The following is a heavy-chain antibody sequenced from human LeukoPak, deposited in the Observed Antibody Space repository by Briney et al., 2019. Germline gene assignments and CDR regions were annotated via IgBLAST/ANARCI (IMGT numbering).Heavy chain of an antibody. D-gene: IGHD6-19*01. Sequence: SVKVSCKASGGTFSSYAIGWVRQAPGQGLEWMGGIIPIFGTANYAQKFQGRVTITADESTSTAYMELSSLRSEDTAVYYCASSGWYGEYYFDYWGQGTLVTVSS. CDR1: GGTFSSYA. CDR2: IIPIFGTA. CDR3: ASSGWYGEYYFDY. J-gene: IGHJ4*02. V-gene: IGHV1-69*13.